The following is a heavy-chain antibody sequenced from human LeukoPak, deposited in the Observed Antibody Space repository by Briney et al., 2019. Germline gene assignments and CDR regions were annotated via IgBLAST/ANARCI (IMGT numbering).Heavy chain of an antibody. D-gene: IGHD2-8*01. CDR3: ARDYVDDIPMIKDY. CDR2: INLSGGST. CDR1: GYTFTSYH. Sequence: ASVKVSCKASGYTFTSYHMHWVRQAPGQGLEWMGLINLSGGSTTYAQRFQGRVTLTRDTSTSTVYMELSSLRSEDTAVYYCARDYVDDIPMIKDYWGQGTLVTVSS. V-gene: IGHV1-46*01. J-gene: IGHJ4*02.